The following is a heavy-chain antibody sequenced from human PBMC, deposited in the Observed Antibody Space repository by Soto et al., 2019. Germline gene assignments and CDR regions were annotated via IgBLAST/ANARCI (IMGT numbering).Heavy chain of an antibody. J-gene: IGHJ4*02. CDR1: GFTFSSHG. V-gene: IGHV3-33*01. CDR2: IWYDGSNK. CDR3: ARWGPDKVLDY. D-gene: IGHD3-16*01. Sequence: HPGGSLRLSCAASGFTFSSHGMHWVRQAPGKGLEWVAVIWYDGSNKYYGESVKGRFIISRDSSKDTVDLQMNSLRAEDTAIYYCARWGPDKVLDYWGQGTLVTVSS.